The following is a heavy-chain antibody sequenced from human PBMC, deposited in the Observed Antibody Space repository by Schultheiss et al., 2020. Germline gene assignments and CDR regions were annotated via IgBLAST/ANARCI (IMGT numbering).Heavy chain of an antibody. CDR3: AREGIAVSGAFANWFDP. CDR1: GGSISSGDYY. D-gene: IGHD6-19*01. CDR2: IYTSGST. Sequence: SQTLSLTCTVFGGSISSGDYYWRWIRQPAGKGLEWIGRIYTSGSTNYNPSLKSRVAISVDSANNQFSLKLASVTAADTAVYYCAREGIAVSGAFANWFDPWGQGIQATVSS. V-gene: IGHV4-61*02. J-gene: IGHJ5*02.